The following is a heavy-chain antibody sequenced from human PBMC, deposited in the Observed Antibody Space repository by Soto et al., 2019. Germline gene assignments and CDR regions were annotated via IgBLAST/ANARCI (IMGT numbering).Heavy chain of an antibody. CDR1: GCTFSDYY. V-gene: IGHV3-11*06. CDR3: ARNDSSGYLDS. J-gene: IGHJ4*02. D-gene: IGHD3-22*01. Sequence: GGSLGRSCSASGCTFSDYYMIWIRQAPGKGLEWLSYISSSATYAIYADSVKGRFTLSRDNAKNSLYLQMNSLRAEDTAVYYCARNDSSGYLDSWGQGTLVTVSS. CDR2: ISSSATYA.